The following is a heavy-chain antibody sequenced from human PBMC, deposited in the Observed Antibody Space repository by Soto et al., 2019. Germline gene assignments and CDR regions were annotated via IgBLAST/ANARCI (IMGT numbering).Heavy chain of an antibody. D-gene: IGHD2-15*01. V-gene: IGHV4-31*03. Sequence: SETLSLTCTVSGGSISSGGYYWSWIRQHPGKGLEWIGYIYYSGSTYYNPSLKSRVTISVDTSKNQFSLKLSSVTAADTAVYYCAIGYCSGGSCYTFDYCGQGTLVTVSS. CDR3: AIGYCSGGSCYTFDY. J-gene: IGHJ4*02. CDR1: GGSISSGGYY. CDR2: IYYSGST.